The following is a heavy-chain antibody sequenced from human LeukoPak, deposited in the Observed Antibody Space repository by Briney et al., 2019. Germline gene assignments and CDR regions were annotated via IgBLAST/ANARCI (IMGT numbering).Heavy chain of an antibody. CDR1: GYTFSSYD. J-gene: IGHJ4*02. V-gene: IGHV1-8*01. D-gene: IGHD5-18*01. Sequence: ASVKVPCKASGYTFSSYDINWVRQATGQGLEWMGWMNPNSGNTGYAQRFQGRVTMTSNTSISTAYMELSSLTSEDTAVYYCARKMGVFLFGTTHTYGYGMGLFAYWGQGTLVTVSS. CDR2: MNPNSGNT. CDR3: ARKMGVFLFGTTHTYGYGMGLFAY.